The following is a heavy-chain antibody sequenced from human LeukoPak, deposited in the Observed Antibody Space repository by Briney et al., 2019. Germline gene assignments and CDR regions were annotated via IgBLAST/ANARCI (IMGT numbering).Heavy chain of an antibody. CDR1: GFTFDDYG. CDR3: ARGSPTVTSIYKYYSMDV. Sequence: GGSLRLPCVTSGFTFDDYGMSWVRQVPGKGLEWVAAVNWNGGGTGYADSVKGRFTVSRDNAKNSLFLQMKSLRAEDTALYYCARGSPTVTSIYKYYSMDVWGKGTTVTVSS. CDR2: VNWNGGGT. D-gene: IGHD4-11*01. J-gene: IGHJ6*03. V-gene: IGHV3-20*04.